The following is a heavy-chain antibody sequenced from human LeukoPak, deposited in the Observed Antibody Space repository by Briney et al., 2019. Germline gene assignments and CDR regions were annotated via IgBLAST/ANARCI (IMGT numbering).Heavy chain of an antibody. D-gene: IGHD6-25*01. J-gene: IGHJ5*02. CDR1: GYTFTRYY. V-gene: IGHV1-2*02. CDR3: ARDDLYLAAREA. CDR2: INPYSGGT. Sequence: SSVTVSCKASGYTFTRYYMHWVRQPPGQGLEWMGWINPYSGGTNYAQKLQGRVTMTRDTSISPADMELSRLRSDDTAVYYCARDDLYLAAREAWGEGTLVSVSS.